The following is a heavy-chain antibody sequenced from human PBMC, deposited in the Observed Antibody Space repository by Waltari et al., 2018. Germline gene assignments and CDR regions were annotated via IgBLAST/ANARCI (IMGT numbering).Heavy chain of an antibody. CDR3: ARRSTSSAPYFFDY. CDR1: GFQFGCYW. CDR2: INNDGSST. V-gene: IGHV3-74*01. J-gene: IGHJ4*02. Sequence: EVQLVESGGGLVQPGGSLRLSCAASGFQFGCYWMHWVRQAPGKGLVWVSRINNDGSSTTYADSVKGRFTISRDNAKNTLDLQLNSLRAEDTAVYFCARRSTSSAPYFFDYWGQGTLVTVSS. D-gene: IGHD6-6*01.